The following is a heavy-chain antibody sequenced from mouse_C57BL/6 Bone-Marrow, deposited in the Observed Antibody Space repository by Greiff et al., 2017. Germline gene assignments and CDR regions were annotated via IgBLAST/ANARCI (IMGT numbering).Heavy chain of an antibody. CDR1: GYTFTSYW. CDR2: IDPSDSST. CDR3: AREYYGP. Sequence: QVQLQQPGAELVKPGASVKLSCKASGYTFTSYWMQWVKQRPGQGLEWIGEIDPSDSSTNYNQKFKGKATLTVDTASSTAYMQLSSLTSEDSAVYYCAREYYGPWAQGTLVTVSA. J-gene: IGHJ3*01. D-gene: IGHD1-2*01. V-gene: IGHV1-50*01.